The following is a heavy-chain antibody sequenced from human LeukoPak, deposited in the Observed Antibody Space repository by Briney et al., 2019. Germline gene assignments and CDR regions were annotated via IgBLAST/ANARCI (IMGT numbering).Heavy chain of an antibody. J-gene: IGHJ6*03. CDR2: ISSDGGNK. CDR1: GFTFSRNV. D-gene: IGHD6-13*01. Sequence: GGSLRLSCAASGFTFSRNVMHWLRQAPGKGLEWVGVISSDGGNKYYAHSVKGRFTISRANSQTTLYLQMNSLRVEDTAVYYCARGRGIAAAGPPLNYYYMDVWGKGTTVTVSS. V-gene: IGHV3-30*04. CDR3: ARGRGIAAAGPPLNYYYMDV.